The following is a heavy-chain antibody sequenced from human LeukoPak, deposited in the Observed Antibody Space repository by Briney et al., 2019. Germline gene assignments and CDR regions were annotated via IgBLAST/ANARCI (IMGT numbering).Heavy chain of an antibody. CDR3: AKGSGILTGPIFYYYYMDV. Sequence: GGSLRLSCAASGFTFSSYGMHWVRQAPGKGLEWVAFIRYDGSNKYYADSVKGRFTISRDNSKNTLYLQMNSLRAEDTAVYYCAKGSGILTGPIFYYYYMDVWGKGTTVTASS. CDR1: GFTFSSYG. J-gene: IGHJ6*03. V-gene: IGHV3-30*02. CDR2: IRYDGSNK. D-gene: IGHD3-9*01.